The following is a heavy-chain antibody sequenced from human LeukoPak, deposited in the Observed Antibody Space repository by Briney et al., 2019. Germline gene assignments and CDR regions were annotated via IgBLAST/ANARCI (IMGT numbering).Heavy chain of an antibody. Sequence: ASVKVSCKASGYTFTGYYMHWVRQAPGQGLEWMGWINPNSGGTNYAQKFQGRVTMTRDTSISTAYMEPSRLRSDDTAVYYCARVEMATIRAFDYWGQGTLVTVSS. D-gene: IGHD5-24*01. CDR2: INPNSGGT. J-gene: IGHJ4*02. V-gene: IGHV1-2*02. CDR3: ARVEMATIRAFDY. CDR1: GYTFTGYY.